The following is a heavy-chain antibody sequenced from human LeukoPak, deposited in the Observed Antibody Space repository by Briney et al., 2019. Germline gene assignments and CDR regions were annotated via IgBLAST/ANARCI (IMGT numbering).Heavy chain of an antibody. V-gene: IGHV1-18*01. J-gene: IGHJ4*02. D-gene: IGHD3-10*01. Sequence: ASVKVSCKGSGYTFTTYGISWVRQAPGQGLGWMGWISVYNGNTNYAQKFQGRVTMTTDTSTNTTYMGLRSLISDDTAVYYCARGPHYYGSGSYYPFDYWGQGTLVTVSS. CDR2: ISVYNGNT. CDR3: ARGPHYYGSGSYYPFDY. CDR1: GYTFTTYG.